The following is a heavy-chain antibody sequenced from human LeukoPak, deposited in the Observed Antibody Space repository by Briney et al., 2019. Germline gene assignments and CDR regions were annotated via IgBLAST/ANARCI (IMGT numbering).Heavy chain of an antibody. CDR1: GFTFDHFA. Sequence: GGTLRLSCAASGFTFDHFAMHWVRQVPGKGLERVAVVSGDGRSKYYAGSVQGRFTMSRDNSKNSLYLQMNSLTSEDTGLYYCAKPGAATIRSYGLDVWGQGTTVTVSS. D-gene: IGHD3-16*01. J-gene: IGHJ6*02. CDR3: AKPGAATIRSYGLDV. V-gene: IGHV3-43*02. CDR2: VSGDGRSK.